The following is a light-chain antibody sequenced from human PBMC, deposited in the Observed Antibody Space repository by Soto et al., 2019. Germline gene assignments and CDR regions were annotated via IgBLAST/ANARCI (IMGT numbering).Light chain of an antibody. J-gene: IGKJ5*01. CDR1: PSVSSSY. V-gene: IGKV3-20*01. CDR2: GAS. Sequence: EIVLTQSPGTLSLSPGERATLSCRASPSVSSSYLAWYQQKPGQAPRLLIYGASSRDTGIPDRFSGSGSVTDFTLTISRLEPEDFAVYYCQQYGSSPVTFGQGTRLEIK. CDR3: QQYGSSPVT.